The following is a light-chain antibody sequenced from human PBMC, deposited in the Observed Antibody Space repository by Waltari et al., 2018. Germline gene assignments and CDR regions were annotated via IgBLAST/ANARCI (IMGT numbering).Light chain of an antibody. CDR1: QNILYSSNHKNY. V-gene: IGKV4-1*01. Sequence: DIVMTQSPDSLAVSLGEKATINLKSSQNILYSSNHKNYLAWFQQKPGQPPKLLIYSASTRESGVPERFSGSGSGTDFTLTINSLQAEDVAVYYCQQYYSAPITFGQGTRLEIK. CDR3: QQYYSAPIT. CDR2: SAS. J-gene: IGKJ5*01.